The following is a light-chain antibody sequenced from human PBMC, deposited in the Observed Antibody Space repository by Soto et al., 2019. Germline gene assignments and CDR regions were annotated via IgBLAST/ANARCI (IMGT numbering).Light chain of an antibody. J-gene: IGLJ1*01. Sequence: QSVLTQPPSASGTPGQRVTISCSGGSSNIGRNTVNWYQQHPGKAPKLMIYEVNKRPSGVPDRFSGSKSGNTASLTVSGLQAEDEADYYCSSYAGSSNVFGTGTKVTVL. CDR1: SSNIGRNT. CDR2: EVN. V-gene: IGLV2-8*01. CDR3: SSYAGSSNV.